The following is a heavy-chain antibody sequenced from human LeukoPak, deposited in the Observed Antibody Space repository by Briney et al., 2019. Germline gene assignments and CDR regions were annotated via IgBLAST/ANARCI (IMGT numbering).Heavy chain of an antibody. D-gene: IGHD3-10*01. CDR2: ISYDGSQK. V-gene: IGHV3-30*04. J-gene: IGHJ6*02. Sequence: GGSLRLSCTASGFTFSHSAMHWVRQAPGKGLEWVAVISYDGSQKYYADSVKGRFTNSRDNSKNLLSLQLNNLRPEDTALYYCARERVGESTTWYDLGYYYHGLDVWGQGTTVIVSS. CDR3: ARERVGESTTWYDLGYYYHGLDV. CDR1: GFTFSHSA.